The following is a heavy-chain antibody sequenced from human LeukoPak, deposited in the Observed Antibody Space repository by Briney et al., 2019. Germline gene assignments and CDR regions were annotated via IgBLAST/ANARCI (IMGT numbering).Heavy chain of an antibody. V-gene: IGHV1-2*02. CDR3: ARSSQEHYNWFDP. CDR1: GCTFTGYY. J-gene: IGHJ5*02. Sequence: GASVKVSCKTSGCTFTGYYLHWVRQAPGQGLEWMGWINPNSGDTNYPQKFQGRVTMTSETSISTAYMELSSLRSDDTAVYYCARSSQEHYNWFDPWGQGTLVTVSS. CDR2: INPNSGDT. D-gene: IGHD1/OR15-1a*01.